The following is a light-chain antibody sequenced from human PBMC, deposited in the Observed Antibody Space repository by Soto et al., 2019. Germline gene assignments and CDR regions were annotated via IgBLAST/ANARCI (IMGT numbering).Light chain of an antibody. V-gene: IGKV3-20*01. CDR2: DAS. CDR3: QQYGNSPWT. J-gene: IGKJ1*01. CDR1: QSVTR. Sequence: EIVLTQSPGTLSSSPGERATISCRASQSVTRLAWYQQKPGQAPRLLIYDASSRATGIPDRFSGGGSGTDFTLTINRLEPEDFAVYYCQQYGNSPWTFGQGTKVDIK.